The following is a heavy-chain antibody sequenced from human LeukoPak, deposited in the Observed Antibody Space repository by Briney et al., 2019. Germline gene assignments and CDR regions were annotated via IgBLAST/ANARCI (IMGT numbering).Heavy chain of an antibody. CDR1: GGSISSSGYY. CDR2: IYYSGST. Sequence: SETLSLTCTVSGGSISSSGYYWGWIRQPPGKGLEWIGSIYYSGSTYYNPSLKSRVTISVDTSKNQFSLKLSSVTAADTAVYYCARSPNSGYDPSDYWGQGTLVTVSS. J-gene: IGHJ4*02. D-gene: IGHD5-12*01. V-gene: IGHV4-39*01. CDR3: ARSPNSGYDPSDY.